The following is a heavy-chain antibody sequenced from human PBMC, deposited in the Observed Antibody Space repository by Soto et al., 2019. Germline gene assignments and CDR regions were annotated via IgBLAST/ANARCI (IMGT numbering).Heavy chain of an antibody. Sequence: GSLRLSCTVSGVTFSNYAMNWVRQAPGKGLEWVSSLSGSGGTTYYADSVKGRFIISRDNSKNTLYLLMNSLRAEDTALYYCAKQRADYGSGADTFYFDSWGQGALVTVSS. CDR1: GVTFSNYA. D-gene: IGHD3-10*01. CDR3: AKQRADYGSGADTFYFDS. V-gene: IGHV3-23*01. CDR2: LSGSGGTT. J-gene: IGHJ4*02.